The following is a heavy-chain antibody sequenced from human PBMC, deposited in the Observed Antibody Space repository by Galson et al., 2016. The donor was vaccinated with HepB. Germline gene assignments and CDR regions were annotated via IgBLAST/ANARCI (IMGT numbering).Heavy chain of an antibody. CDR2: GSYTGTT. CDR1: GGSITRGASY. Sequence: LSLTCSVSGGSITRGASYWAWIRQAPGKTLEWIGSGSYTGTTYYNPSLRSRVTISVDTSQEQVSLRLSSVTAADTAVYFCATHSLETRYFDPWGQGTLVTVSS. CDR3: ATHSLETRYFDP. J-gene: IGHJ5*02. V-gene: IGHV4-39*01. D-gene: IGHD1-26*01.